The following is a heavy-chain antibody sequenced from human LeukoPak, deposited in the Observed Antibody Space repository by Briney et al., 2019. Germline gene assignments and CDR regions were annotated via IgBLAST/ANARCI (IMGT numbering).Heavy chain of an antibody. V-gene: IGHV1-3*03. J-gene: IGHJ5*02. CDR2: INAGNGNT. CDR3: ARDPSLDYSISWNWFDP. D-gene: IGHD6-6*01. Sequence: ASVKVSCKASGYTFTSYAMHWVRQAPGQRLEWMGWINAGNGNTKYSQEFQGRVTITRDTSASTAYMELSSLRSEDTAVYYCARDPSLDYSISWNWFDPWGQGTLVTVSS. CDR1: GYTFTSYA.